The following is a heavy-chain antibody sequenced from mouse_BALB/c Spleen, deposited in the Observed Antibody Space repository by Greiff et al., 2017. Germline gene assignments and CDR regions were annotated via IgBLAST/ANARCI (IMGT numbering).Heavy chain of an antibody. CDR2: ISSGGSYT. CDR1: GFTFSSYT. CDR3: TRDGRYYAMDY. J-gene: IGHJ4*01. V-gene: IGHV5-6-4*01. Sequence: EVQLVESGGGLVKPGGSLKLSCAASGFTFSSYTMSWVRQTPEKRLEWVATISSGGSYTYYPDSVKGRFTISRDNAKNTLYLQMSSLKSEDTAMYYCTRDGRYYAMDYWGQGTSVTVSS.